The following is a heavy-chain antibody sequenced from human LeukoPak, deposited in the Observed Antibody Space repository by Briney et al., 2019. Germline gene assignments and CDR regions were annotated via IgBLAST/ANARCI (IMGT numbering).Heavy chain of an antibody. J-gene: IGHJ4*02. V-gene: IGHV5-51*01. CDR1: GYSFTSYW. CDR3: ARPIISSDNGDYYPYYFDY. Sequence: GESLKISCKGSGYSFTSYWIGWVRQMPGKGLEWMGIIYPGDSDTRYSPSFQGQVTISVDKSISTAYLQWSSLKASDTAMYYCARPIISSDNGDYYPYYFDYWGQGTLVTVSS. CDR2: IYPGDSDT. D-gene: IGHD3-22*01.